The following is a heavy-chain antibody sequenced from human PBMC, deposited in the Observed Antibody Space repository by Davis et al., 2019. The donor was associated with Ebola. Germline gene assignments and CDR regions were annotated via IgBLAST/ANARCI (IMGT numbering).Heavy chain of an antibody. J-gene: IGHJ4*02. CDR3: AKVSVGTTKD. CDR1: GFNFNNYA. CDR2: ISASGSNT. V-gene: IGHV3-23*01. Sequence: GESLKISCAVSGFNFNNYAMSWVRQAPGKGLEWVSGISASGSNTYYADSVKGRFTISRDNSKNTLYLQMNSLRAEDTAVYYCAKVSVGTTKDWGQGTLVTVSP. D-gene: IGHD1-26*01.